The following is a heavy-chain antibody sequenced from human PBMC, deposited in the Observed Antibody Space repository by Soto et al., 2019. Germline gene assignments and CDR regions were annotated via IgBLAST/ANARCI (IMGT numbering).Heavy chain of an antibody. V-gene: IGHV2-5*02. CDR3: ADTPTVTGGFDY. CDR2: IYWDNDK. J-gene: IGHJ4*02. D-gene: IGHD4-17*01. Sequence: QITLKESGPTLVKPTQTLTLTCTFSGFSLSTSGVGVGWIRQPPGKALEWLALIYWDNDKRYSPSLRSRVTITKDSSKNHVVLTMTNMDPVDAATYYCADTPTVTGGFDYWGQGTLVTVSS. CDR1: GFSLSTSGVG.